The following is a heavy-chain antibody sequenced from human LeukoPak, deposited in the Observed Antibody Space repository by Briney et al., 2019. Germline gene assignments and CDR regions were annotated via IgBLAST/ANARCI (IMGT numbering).Heavy chain of an antibody. J-gene: IGHJ4*02. V-gene: IGHV3-23*01. CDR2: ISGSGGST. CDR3: AKDTYYYDSSAPDY. D-gene: IGHD3-22*01. CDR1: GFTFSSYG. Sequence: GGSLRLSCAASGFTFSSYGMNWVRQAPGKGLEWVSGISGSGGSTYYADSMKGRFAISRDNSKNTLYLQMNSLRAEDTAVYYCAKDTYYYDSSAPDYWGQGTLVTVSS.